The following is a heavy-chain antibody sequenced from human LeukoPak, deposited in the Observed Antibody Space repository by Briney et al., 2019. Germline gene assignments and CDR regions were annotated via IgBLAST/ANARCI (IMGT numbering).Heavy chain of an antibody. CDR3: AHRRYVLHAFDI. Sequence: TLSLTCTVSGGSISSSSYYWGWIRQPPGKALEWLALIYWNDDKRYSPSLKSRLTITKDTSKNQVVLTMTNMDPVDTATYYCAHRRYVLHAFDIWGQGTMVTVSS. CDR1: GGSISSSSYY. V-gene: IGHV2-5*01. J-gene: IGHJ3*02. D-gene: IGHD3-16*01. CDR2: IYWNDDK.